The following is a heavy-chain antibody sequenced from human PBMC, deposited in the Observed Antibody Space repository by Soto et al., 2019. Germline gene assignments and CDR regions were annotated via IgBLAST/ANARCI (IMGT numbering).Heavy chain of an antibody. V-gene: IGHV1-18*01. CDR2: ISAYNGNT. CDR3: ARENTMVRGVIRTYYYGMDV. J-gene: IGHJ6*02. D-gene: IGHD3-10*01. Sequence: GASVKVSCKASGYTFTSYGISWVRQAPGQGLEWMGWISAYNGNTNYAQKLQGRVTMTTDTSTSTAYMELRSLRSDDTAVYYCARENTMVRGVIRTYYYGMDVWGQGTTVTVSS. CDR1: GYTFTSYG.